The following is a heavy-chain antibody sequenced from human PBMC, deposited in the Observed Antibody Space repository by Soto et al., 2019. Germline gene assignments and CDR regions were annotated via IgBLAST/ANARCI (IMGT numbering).Heavy chain of an antibody. CDR3: ARSFYDVWSGLSSTPPRLDY. V-gene: IGHV1-18*04. Sequence: QVQLVQSGAEVKKPGASVKVSCKASGYTFTSYGISWVRQAPGQGLEWMGWISAYNGNTNYAQKLQGRVTMTTDTSTITAYMELRSLRSDDTAVYYCARSFYDVWSGLSSTPPRLDYWGQGTLVTVSS. D-gene: IGHD3-3*01. CDR1: GYTFTSYG. J-gene: IGHJ4*02. CDR2: ISAYNGNT.